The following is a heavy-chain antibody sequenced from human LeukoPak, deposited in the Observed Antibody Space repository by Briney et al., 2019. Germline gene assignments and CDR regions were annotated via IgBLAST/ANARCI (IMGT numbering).Heavy chain of an antibody. V-gene: IGHV1-18*01. J-gene: IGHJ4*02. Sequence: ASVKVSCKASGYTFTSYGIIWVRQAPGQGLEWMGWISAYNGNTNYAQKLQGRVTMTTDTSTSTAYMELRSLRSDDTAVYYCARARYCSSTSCSEFDYWGQGTLVTVSS. CDR1: GYTFTSYG. CDR2: ISAYNGNT. D-gene: IGHD2-2*01. CDR3: ARARYCSSTSCSEFDY.